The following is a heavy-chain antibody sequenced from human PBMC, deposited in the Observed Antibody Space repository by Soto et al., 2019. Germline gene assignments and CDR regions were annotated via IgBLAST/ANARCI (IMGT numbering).Heavy chain of an antibody. CDR2: ITSSSDYT. J-gene: IGHJ6*02. Sequence: QEQLVESGGGLVRPGGSLRLSCAASGFTFSAYYMTWMRQAPGKGLEWVSYITSSSDYTNYAGSVKGRFTISRDNAKNSLYLQMNSLRVEDPAVYYCVREYDYGMDVWGQGTTVTVSS. CDR1: GFTFSAYY. V-gene: IGHV3-11*05. CDR3: VREYDYGMDV.